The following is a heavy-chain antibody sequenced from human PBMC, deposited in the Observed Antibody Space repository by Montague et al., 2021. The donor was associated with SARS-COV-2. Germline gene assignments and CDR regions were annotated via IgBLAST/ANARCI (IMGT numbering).Heavy chain of an antibody. J-gene: IGHJ5*02. CDR1: GFSLSTSGMC. Sequence: PGLVKPTQTLTLTRTFSGFSLSTSGMCVSWIRQPPGKALEWLARIDWDDDKYYSTSLKTRLTISKDTSKNQVVLTMTNMDPVDTATYYCARTYYDILTGSLNWFDPWGQGTLVTVSS. CDR3: ARTYYDILTGSLNWFDP. D-gene: IGHD3-9*01. V-gene: IGHV2-70*11. CDR2: IDWDDDK.